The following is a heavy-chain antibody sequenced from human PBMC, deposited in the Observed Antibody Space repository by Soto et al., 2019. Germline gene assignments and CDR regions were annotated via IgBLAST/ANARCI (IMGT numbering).Heavy chain of an antibody. J-gene: IGHJ3*02. CDR2: IYRGGTT. CDR1: GFSVNSGY. CDR3: ARANDFNAFDI. V-gene: IGHV3-53*04. Sequence: EVQLVESGGDLVQPGGSLRLSCVASGFSVNSGYMNWVRQAPGKGPQWVSVIYRGGTTYQPDSVKGRFTFSRDDSKNALYLQMISLRPEDTAVYYCARANDFNAFDIWGPGTMVTVSS. D-gene: IGHD2-21*02.